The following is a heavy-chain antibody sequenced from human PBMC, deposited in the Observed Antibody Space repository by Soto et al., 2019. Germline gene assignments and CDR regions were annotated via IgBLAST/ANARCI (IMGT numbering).Heavy chain of an antibody. CDR3: ARDFSIAARPDAFDI. J-gene: IGHJ3*02. D-gene: IGHD6-6*01. CDR1: GFTVSSNY. V-gene: IGHV3-53*01. CDR2: IYSGGST. Sequence: GGSLRLSCAASGFTVSSNYMSWVRQAPGKGLEWVSVIYSGGSTYYADSVKGRFTISRDNSKNTLYLQMNSLRAEDTAVYYCARDFSIAARPDAFDIWGQGTMVTVSS.